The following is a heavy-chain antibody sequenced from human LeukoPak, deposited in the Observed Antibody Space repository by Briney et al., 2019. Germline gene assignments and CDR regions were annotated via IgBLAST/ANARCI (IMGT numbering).Heavy chain of an antibody. J-gene: IGHJ4*02. V-gene: IGHV1-18*01. D-gene: IGHD6-19*01. CDR1: GYSFTSYG. Sequence: GASVKVSCKASGYSFTSYGLSWVRQAPGQGLEWMGWISTYSDKTNYAQKLQGRVTMTTDTSTSTAYMELRSLRSDDTAVYYCALTQGYSSGPTDYWGQGTLVTVSS. CDR3: ALTQGYSSGPTDY. CDR2: ISTYSDKT.